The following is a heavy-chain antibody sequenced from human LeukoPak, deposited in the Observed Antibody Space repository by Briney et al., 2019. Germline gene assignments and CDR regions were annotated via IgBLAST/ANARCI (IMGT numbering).Heavy chain of an antibody. D-gene: IGHD6-19*01. CDR1: GLSLRASGVG. J-gene: IGHJ4*02. CDR2: IYWNDEK. Sequence: NGSGLTLVKPTETLTLTCTFSGLSLRASGVGVGWIRQPPGKALEWLSVIYWNDEKNYSPSLKNRITVTRDISNNRAVFSMTNMATVDTATYYCAQVRWQWLPSLDYWGQGSLVIVSS. CDR3: AQVRWQWLPSLDY. V-gene: IGHV2-5*01.